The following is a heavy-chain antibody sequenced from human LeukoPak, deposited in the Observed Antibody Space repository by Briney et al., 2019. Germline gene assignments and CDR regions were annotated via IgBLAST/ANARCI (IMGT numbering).Heavy chain of an antibody. V-gene: IGHV1-2*02. D-gene: IGHD2-21*01. Sequence: ASVKVSCKASGYTLTGYYMHWVRQAPGQGLEWMGWINPNGGGANYAQKFQDRVTMTRDTSVSTAYMELSSLRSDDTAVYYCARGFVYCGRDCYQSERAFDIWGQGTMVTVSS. CDR2: INPNGGGA. CDR1: GYTLTGYY. J-gene: IGHJ3*02. CDR3: ARGFVYCGRDCYQSERAFDI.